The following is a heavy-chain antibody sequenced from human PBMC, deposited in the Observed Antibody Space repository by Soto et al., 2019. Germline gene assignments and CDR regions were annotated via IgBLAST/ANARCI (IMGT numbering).Heavy chain of an antibody. CDR1: VYTFTSYA. CDR2: INADNGNT. J-gene: IGHJ6*02. Sequence: ASVKVSCKASVYTFTSYAMHWVRQAPGQRLEWMGWINADNGNTKYAQKFQGRVTMTTDTSTSTAYMELRSLRSDDTAVYYCARDLYCGGDCYWDYYYGMDVWGQGTTVTVSS. CDR3: ARDLYCGGDCYWDYYYGMDV. D-gene: IGHD2-21*02. V-gene: IGHV1-3*01.